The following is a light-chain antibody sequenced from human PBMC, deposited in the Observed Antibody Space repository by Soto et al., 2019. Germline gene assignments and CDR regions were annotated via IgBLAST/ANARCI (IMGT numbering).Light chain of an antibody. Sequence: EIVMTQSPATLSVSPGERATLSCRASQSVSSNLAWYQQKPGQAPRLLIYGASTRATGIPARFSGSGPGTEFTRTISRLQSEDFAVYYCQQYNNWPLTFGGGTKVEIK. V-gene: IGKV3-15*01. CDR2: GAS. CDR3: QQYNNWPLT. CDR1: QSVSSN. J-gene: IGKJ4*01.